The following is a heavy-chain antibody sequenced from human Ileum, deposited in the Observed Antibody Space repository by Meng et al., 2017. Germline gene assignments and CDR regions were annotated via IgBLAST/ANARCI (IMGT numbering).Heavy chain of an antibody. CDR2: IYHSGST. J-gene: IGHJ4*02. V-gene: IGHV4-38-2*02. D-gene: IGHD4-17*01. CDR3: AVKPNGDLDY. Sequence: ESLKISCTVSGYSISSGYYWGWIRQPPGKGLEWIGSIYHSGSTYYNPSLKSRVTISVDTSKNQFSLKLSSVTAADTAVYYCAVKPNGDLDYWGQGTLVTVSS. CDR1: GYSISSGYY.